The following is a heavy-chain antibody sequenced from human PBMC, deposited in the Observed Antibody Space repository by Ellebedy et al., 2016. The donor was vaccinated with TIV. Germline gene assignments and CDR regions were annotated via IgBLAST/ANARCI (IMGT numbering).Heavy chain of an antibody. D-gene: IGHD6-13*01. V-gene: IGHV7-4-1*02. CDR1: GYSFINYA. CDR2: INTNTGNP. CDR3: ARAAAAGFFWYFAL. J-gene: IGHJ2*01. Sequence: AASVKVSCKASGYSFINYAMNWVRQAPGQGLGWMGWINTNTGNPTYAQGFTGLFVFSLDTYVSTAYLHISSLKAKDTAIYYCARAAAAGFFWYFALWGRGTLVTVSS.